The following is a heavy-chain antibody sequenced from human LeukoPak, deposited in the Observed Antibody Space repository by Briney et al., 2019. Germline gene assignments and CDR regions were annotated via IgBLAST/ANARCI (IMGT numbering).Heavy chain of an antibody. V-gene: IGHV3-11*01. CDR1: GFTFSDYY. D-gene: IGHD3-10*01. CDR3: ARCLMVRGTGELFDY. J-gene: IGHJ4*02. Sequence: GGSLRLSCVASGFTFSDYYMSWIRQAPGKGLEWVSYISSSGNTIYYADSVKGRFTISRDNAKNSLYLQMNSLRAEDTAVYYCARCLMVRGTGELFDYWGQGTLVTVSS. CDR2: ISSSGNTI.